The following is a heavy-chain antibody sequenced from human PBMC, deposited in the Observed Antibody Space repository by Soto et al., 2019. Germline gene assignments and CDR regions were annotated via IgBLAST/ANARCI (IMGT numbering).Heavy chain of an antibody. CDR3: AKDRSYYGSGSYYSAAISLPLDY. J-gene: IGHJ4*02. V-gene: IGHV3-30*04. Sequence: QVQLVESGGGVVQPGRSLRLSCAASGFTFSSYAMHWVRQAPGKGLEWVAVISYDGSNKYYADSVKGRFTISRDNSKNTLYLQMNSLRAEDTAVYYCAKDRSYYGSGSYYSAAISLPLDYWGQGTLVTVSS. D-gene: IGHD3-10*01. CDR2: ISYDGSNK. CDR1: GFTFSSYA.